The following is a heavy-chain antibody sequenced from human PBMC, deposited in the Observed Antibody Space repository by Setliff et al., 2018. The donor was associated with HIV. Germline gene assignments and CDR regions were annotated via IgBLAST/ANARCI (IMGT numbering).Heavy chain of an antibody. D-gene: IGHD3-22*01. CDR1: GGSLSSTTYY. V-gene: IGHV4-39*01. Sequence: KTSETLSLTCSVSGGSLSSTTYYWGWIRQPPGKGLEWIGSIYYSGSTYYNPSLDSRLTISVDTSKNQFSLKLSSVTAADTAIYYCARHRDYSDSSGYPWGAFDIWGQGTMVTVSS. J-gene: IGHJ3*02. CDR3: ARHRDYSDSSGYPWGAFDI. CDR2: IYYSGST.